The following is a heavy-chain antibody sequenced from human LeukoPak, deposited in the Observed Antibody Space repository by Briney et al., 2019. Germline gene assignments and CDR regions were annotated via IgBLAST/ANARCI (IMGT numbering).Heavy chain of an antibody. J-gene: IGHJ4*02. D-gene: IGHD3-10*01. CDR1: GGSISRGAYY. Sequence: PSETLSLTCTVSGGSISRGAYYWTWIRQHPGKGLEWIGYIYYSGSTYYNPSLKSRVTISVDTSKNQFSLKLSSVTAADTAVYYCARDLAGVHDWGQGTLVTVSS. V-gene: IGHV4-31*03. CDR3: ARDLAGVHD. CDR2: IYYSGST.